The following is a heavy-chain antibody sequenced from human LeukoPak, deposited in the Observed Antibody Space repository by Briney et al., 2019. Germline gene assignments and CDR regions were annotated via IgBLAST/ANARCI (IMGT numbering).Heavy chain of an antibody. CDR3: ARGFGEPAALTDY. V-gene: IGHV3-30*02. CDR2: IRYDGSNK. J-gene: IGHJ4*02. CDR1: GFTFSSYG. D-gene: IGHD2-2*01. Sequence: GGSLRLSCAASGFTFSSYGMHWVRQAPGKGLEWVAFIRYDGSNKNYADSVKGRFTISRDNSKNTLYLQMNSLRGEDTAVYYCARGFGEPAALTDYWGQGTLVTVSS.